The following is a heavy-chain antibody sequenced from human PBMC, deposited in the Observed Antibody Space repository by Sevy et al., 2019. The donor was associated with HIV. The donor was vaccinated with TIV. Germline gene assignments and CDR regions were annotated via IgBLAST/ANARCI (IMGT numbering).Heavy chain of an antibody. V-gene: IGHV3-23*01. D-gene: IGHD3-22*01. CDR3: AKDPDYYDSSGSDYFDY. Sequence: GGSLRLSCAASGFTFSSYAMSWVRQAPGKGLEWVSAISGSGGSTYYADSVKGRFTISRDNSNNTLYLQMNSLRAEDTAVYYCAKDPDYYDSSGSDYFDYWGQGTLVTVSS. CDR2: ISGSGGST. J-gene: IGHJ4*02. CDR1: GFTFSSYA.